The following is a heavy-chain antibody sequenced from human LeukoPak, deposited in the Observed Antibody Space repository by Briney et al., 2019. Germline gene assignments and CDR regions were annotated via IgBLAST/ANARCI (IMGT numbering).Heavy chain of an antibody. D-gene: IGHD2-2*01. CDR1: GFTFSSYA. Sequence: QPGGSLRLSCAASGFTFSSYAMHWVRQAPGKGLEYVSAISSNGGSTYYANSVKGRFTISRDNSKNTLYLQMGSLRAGDMAVYYCARSYCSSTSCHRIAIDYWGQGTLVTVSS. CDR2: ISSNGGST. CDR3: ARSYCSSTSCHRIAIDY. J-gene: IGHJ4*02. V-gene: IGHV3-64*01.